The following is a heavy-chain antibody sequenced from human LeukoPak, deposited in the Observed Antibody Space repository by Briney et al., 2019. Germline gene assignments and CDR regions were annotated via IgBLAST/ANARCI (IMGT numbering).Heavy chain of an antibody. D-gene: IGHD5-12*01. CDR2: IYYSGST. CDR1: GGSISSSSYY. Sequence: SETLSLTCTVSGGSISSSSYYWGWIRQPPGTGLEWIGSIYYSGSTYYNPSLKSRVTISVDTSKNQFSLKLSSVTAADTAVYYCARSSWLRDAFDIWGQGTMVTVSS. J-gene: IGHJ3*02. CDR3: ARSSWLRDAFDI. V-gene: IGHV4-39*07.